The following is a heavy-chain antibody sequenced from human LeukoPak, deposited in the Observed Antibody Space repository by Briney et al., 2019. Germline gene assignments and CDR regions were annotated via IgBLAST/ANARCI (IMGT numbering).Heavy chain of an antibody. D-gene: IGHD3-3*01. V-gene: IGHV4-4*07. Sequence: SETLSLTCTVSGGSISSYYWSWIRQPAGKGLEWIGRIYTSGSTNYNPSLKSRVTMSVDTSKNQFSLKLSSVPAADTAVYYCARGDRDYDFWSGGGYYFDYWGQGTLVTVSS. J-gene: IGHJ4*02. CDR1: GGSISSYY. CDR3: ARGDRDYDFWSGGGYYFDY. CDR2: IYTSGST.